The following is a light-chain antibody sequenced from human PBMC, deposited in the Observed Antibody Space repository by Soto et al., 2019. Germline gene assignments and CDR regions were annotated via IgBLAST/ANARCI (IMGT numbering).Light chain of an antibody. CDR2: DVS. CDR3: CSHAGSYVV. J-gene: IGLJ2*01. Sequence: QSALTQPRSVSGSPGQSVTISCTGTSSDVGSSNYVSWYQQHPGKAPKLIISDVSKRPSGVPDRFSGSKSDNTASLSISGRQDEDEADYFCCSHAGSYVVFGGGTKLTVL. CDR1: SSDVGSSNY. V-gene: IGLV2-11*01.